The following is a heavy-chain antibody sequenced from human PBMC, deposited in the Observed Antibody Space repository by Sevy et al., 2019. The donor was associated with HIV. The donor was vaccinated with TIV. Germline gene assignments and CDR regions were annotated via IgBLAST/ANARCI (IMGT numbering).Heavy chain of an antibody. CDR2: IKSKTDGGTI. Sequence: GGSLRLSCAASGFTFSNAWMSWVRQAPGKGLEWVGRIKSKTDGGTIDYAAPLKGRFTISRDDSKNTVYLQMNSLKSEDTAVYYCSTDPIIVLLVTDGMDVWGQGTTVTVSS. CDR1: GFTFSNAW. J-gene: IGHJ6*02. CDR3: STDPIIVLLVTDGMDV. V-gene: IGHV3-15*01. D-gene: IGHD2-8*02.